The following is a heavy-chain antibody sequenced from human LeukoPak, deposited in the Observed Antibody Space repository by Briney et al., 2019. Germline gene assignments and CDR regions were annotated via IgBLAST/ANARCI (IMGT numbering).Heavy chain of an antibody. J-gene: IGHJ4*02. CDR2: ISSSSSYI. Sequence: GGSLRLSCAASGFTFSSYSMNWVRQATGKGLEWVSPISSSSSYIYYADSVKGRFTISRDNAKNSLYLQMNSLRAEDTAVYYCARDCSGGSCYFAFDYWGQGTLVTVSS. CDR3: ARDCSGGSCYFAFDY. CDR1: GFTFSSYS. D-gene: IGHD2-15*01. V-gene: IGHV3-21*01.